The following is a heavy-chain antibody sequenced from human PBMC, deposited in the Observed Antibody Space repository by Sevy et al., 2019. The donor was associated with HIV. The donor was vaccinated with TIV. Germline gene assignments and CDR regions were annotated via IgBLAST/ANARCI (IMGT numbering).Heavy chain of an antibody. CDR3: AREERSGTIPSVDY. J-gene: IGHJ4*02. Sequence: GGSLRLSCAASGFTFSDYGMHWVRQAPGKGLEWVAVIWSDGSNKYYGDSVKGRFTISRDSSKNTLFLQMNSLRVDDTAVYYCAREERSGTIPSVDYWGQGALVTVSS. V-gene: IGHV3-33*01. CDR1: GFTFSDYG. CDR2: IWSDGSNK. D-gene: IGHD1-7*01.